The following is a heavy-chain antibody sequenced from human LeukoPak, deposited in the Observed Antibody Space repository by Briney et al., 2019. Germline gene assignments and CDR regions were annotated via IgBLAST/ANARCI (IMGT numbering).Heavy chain of an antibody. CDR1: GFTFTNYP. CDR3: ARDSSWGYSGGCFDY. V-gene: IGHV3-23*01. J-gene: IGHJ4*02. Sequence: GGSLRLSCAASGFTFTNYPMTWIRQAPGKGLEWVSAISGSGAGTYYADSVKGRFTISRNNAKNSLYLQMNSLRDEDTAVYYCARDSSWGYSGGCFDYWGQGILVTVSS. CDR2: ISGSGAGT. D-gene: IGHD6-19*01.